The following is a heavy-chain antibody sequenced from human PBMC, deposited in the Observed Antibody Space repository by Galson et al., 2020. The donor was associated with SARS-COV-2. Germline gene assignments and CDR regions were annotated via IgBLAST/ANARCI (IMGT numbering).Heavy chain of an antibody. J-gene: IGHJ4*02. Sequence: SLKISCVASGFTFSNYDMHWVRQAPGKGLEWVAIISYDGNNKYADSVKGRFTISRDNSKSTLYLQMNSLRPEDTAVYYCAKETADYDSSNFDFWGRGTLVTVSS. CDR3: AKETADYDSSNFDF. CDR2: ISYDGNNK. D-gene: IGHD3-22*01. CDR1: GFTFSNYD. V-gene: IGHV3-30*18.